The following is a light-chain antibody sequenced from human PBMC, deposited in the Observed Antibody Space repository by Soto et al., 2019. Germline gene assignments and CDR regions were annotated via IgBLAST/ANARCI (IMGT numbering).Light chain of an antibody. CDR2: GAS. Sequence: EIVLTQSPGTLSLSPGERATLSCRASQSVSSSYLAWYQQKPGQAPRLLIYGASSWATGIPDRFSGSGSGTDFTVTISRQEPEDFAVYYCQQYGSSPPNTFGQGTKLEIK. V-gene: IGKV3-20*01. CDR3: QQYGSSPPNT. CDR1: QSVSSSY. J-gene: IGKJ2*01.